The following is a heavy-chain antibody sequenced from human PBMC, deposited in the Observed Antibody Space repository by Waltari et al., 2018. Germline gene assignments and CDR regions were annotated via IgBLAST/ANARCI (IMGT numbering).Heavy chain of an antibody. J-gene: IGHJ4*02. CDR2: INPRSGGT. CDR3: AREGSHLTTVNDY. CDR1: GYTLTAYY. D-gene: IGHD4-4*01. Sequence: QEHLVQSGAEVKKPGASVRVSCKASGYTLTAYYIHWGRQAPGKGLEWMGVINPRSGGTKYAQRFPGRVTITRDTSINTAYMELSSLLFDDTAVYYCAREGSHLTTVNDYWGQGTLVIVSS. V-gene: IGHV1-2*02.